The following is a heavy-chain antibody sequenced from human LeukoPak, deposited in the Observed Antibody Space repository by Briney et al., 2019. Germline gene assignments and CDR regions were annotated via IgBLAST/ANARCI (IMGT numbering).Heavy chain of an antibody. CDR1: GFTFSSYD. D-gene: IGHD3-3*01. V-gene: IGHV3-13*04. Sequence: SGGSLRLSCAASGFTFSSYDMHWVRQATGKGLEWVSGIGTAGDTYYPGSVKGRFTISRENAKNSLDLQMNSLRDGDTAVYYCARRGRFQDFDYWGQGTLVTVSS. J-gene: IGHJ4*02. CDR3: ARRGRFQDFDY. CDR2: IGTAGDT.